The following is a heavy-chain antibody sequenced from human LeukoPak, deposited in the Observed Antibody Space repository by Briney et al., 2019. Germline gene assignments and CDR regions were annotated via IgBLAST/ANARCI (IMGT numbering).Heavy chain of an antibody. CDR2: IYHSGST. CDR3: AREVAAAGTWFDP. D-gene: IGHD6-13*01. CDR1: GGSISSGTYH. Sequence: SQTLSLTCTVSGGSISSGTYHWSWIRQPPGKGLEWIGYIYHSGSTYYNPSLKSRVTISVDRSKNQFSLKLSSVTAADTAVYYCAREVAAAGTWFDPWGQGTLVTVSS. V-gene: IGHV4-30-2*01. J-gene: IGHJ5*02.